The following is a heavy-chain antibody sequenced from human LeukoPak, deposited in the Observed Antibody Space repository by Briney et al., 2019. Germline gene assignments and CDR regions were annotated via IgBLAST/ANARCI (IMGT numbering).Heavy chain of an antibody. CDR1: GFTFSSYA. CDR3: ATSGSGGNYPLDY. Sequence: GGSLRLSCAASGFTFSSYAMNWVRQAPGKGLEWVSSITRSSSYIYYADSVKGRFTTSRDNAKNSLFLQVNSLRAEDTALYYCATSGSGGNYPLDYWGQGTLVTVSS. CDR2: ITRSSSYI. J-gene: IGHJ4*02. V-gene: IGHV3-21*01. D-gene: IGHD1-26*01.